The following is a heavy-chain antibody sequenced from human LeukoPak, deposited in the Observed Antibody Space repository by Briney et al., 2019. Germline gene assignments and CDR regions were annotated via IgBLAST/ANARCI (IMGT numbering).Heavy chain of an antibody. CDR2: ISYDGSKK. CDR1: GFTFSDYG. D-gene: IGHD5-18*01. V-gene: IGHV3-33*05. Sequence: GGSLRLSCTASGFTFSDYGIHWVRQGPGKGLEWVAVISYDGSKKYYADSVKGRFTISRDSSKNTVDLQMSSLRAEDTALYYCARDVDTRGHYARFDPWGQGTLVTVSS. J-gene: IGHJ5*02. CDR3: ARDVDTRGHYARFDP.